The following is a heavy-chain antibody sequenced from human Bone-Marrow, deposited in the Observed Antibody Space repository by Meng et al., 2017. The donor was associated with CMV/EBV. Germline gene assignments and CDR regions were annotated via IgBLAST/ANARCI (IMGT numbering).Heavy chain of an antibody. CDR3: AREVAAGAYVMDV. V-gene: IGHV4-39*07. D-gene: IGHD2-15*01. CDR1: GGSISSSSYS. J-gene: IGHJ4*02. Sequence: GSLRLSCTVSGGSISSSSYSWGWIRQPPGKGLEWIGNIHSYGDTYYNPSLESRVTISLDTSKNQFFLKVSSVTAADTAMYYCAREVAAGAYVMDVWGQGTLVTVSS. CDR2: IHSYGDT.